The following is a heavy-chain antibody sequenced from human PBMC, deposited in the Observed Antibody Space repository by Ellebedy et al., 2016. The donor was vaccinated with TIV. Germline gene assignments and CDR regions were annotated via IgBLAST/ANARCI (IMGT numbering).Heavy chain of an antibody. Sequence: SETLSLTCIVSGGSISNYYWNWIRQPPGKGLEWIGYIYYSESTNYSPSLTSRVTISLDTSKNHFSLKLTSVTAADTAVYYCARGGIGVGADYWGQGTLVTVSS. CDR1: GGSISNYY. V-gene: IGHV4-59*08. CDR3: ARGGIGVGADY. D-gene: IGHD1-26*01. J-gene: IGHJ4*02. CDR2: IYYSEST.